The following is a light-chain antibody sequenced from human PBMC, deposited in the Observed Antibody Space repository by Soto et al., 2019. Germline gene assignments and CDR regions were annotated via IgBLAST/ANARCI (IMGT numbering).Light chain of an antibody. J-gene: IGLJ2*01. CDR1: SSDVGAYNY. CDR3: SSYTAISTVV. Sequence: QSALTQPASVSGSPGQSITISCTGTSSDVGAYNYVSWYQHYPGKAPKLTIYDVSNRPSGVSNRFSGSKSGNTASLTISGLQAEDEADYYCSSYTAISTVVFGGGTKLTVL. V-gene: IGLV2-14*03. CDR2: DVS.